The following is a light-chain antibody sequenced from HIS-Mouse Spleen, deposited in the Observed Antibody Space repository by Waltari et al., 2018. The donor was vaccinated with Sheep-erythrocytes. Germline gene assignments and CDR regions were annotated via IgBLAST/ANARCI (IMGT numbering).Light chain of an antibody. CDR2: RNN. J-gene: IGLJ2*01. CDR1: SSNIGSNY. V-gene: IGLV1-47*01. CDR3: AAWDDSLSGRV. Sequence: QSVLTQPPSASGTPGQRVTISCSGSSSNIGSNYVYWYQQLPGTAPKLLIYRNNQRPSGVPGRFSGSKSGTSASRAISGLRSEDEADYYCAAWDDSLSGRVFGGGTKLTVL.